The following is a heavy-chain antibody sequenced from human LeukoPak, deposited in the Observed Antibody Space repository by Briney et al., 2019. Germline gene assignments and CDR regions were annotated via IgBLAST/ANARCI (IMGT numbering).Heavy chain of an antibody. CDR1: AFTFSNYV. CDR2: VSASGENS. CDR3: SKSGPGTMTFDAFDI. Sequence: PGGSLRLSCSASAFTFSNYVINWVRQAPGKGLEWVSTVSASGENSYHADSVKGRFSISRDNSKNTVSLQMSSLRAEDTAVYYCSKSGPGTMTFDAFDIWGQGTVVTVSS. J-gene: IGHJ3*02. D-gene: IGHD5-24*01. V-gene: IGHV3-23*01.